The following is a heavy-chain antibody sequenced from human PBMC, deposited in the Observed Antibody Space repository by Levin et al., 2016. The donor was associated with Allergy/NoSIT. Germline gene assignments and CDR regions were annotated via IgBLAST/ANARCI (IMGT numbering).Heavy chain of an antibody. CDR1: GFTFSGSA. J-gene: IGHJ4*02. CDR2: IRSKANSYAT. CDR3: TRLQDIVVVSAALEEFDY. V-gene: IGHV3-73*01. Sequence: GESLKISCAASGFTFSGSAMHWVRQASGKGLEWVGRIRSKANSYATAYAASVKGRFTISRDDSKNTAYLQMNSLKTEDTAVYYCTRLQDIVVVSAALEEFDYWGQGTLVTVSS. D-gene: IGHD2-2*01.